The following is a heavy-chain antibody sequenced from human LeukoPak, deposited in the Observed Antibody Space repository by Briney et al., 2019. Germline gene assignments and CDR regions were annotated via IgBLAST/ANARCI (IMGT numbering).Heavy chain of an antibody. J-gene: IGHJ4*02. CDR1: GFTFSSYG. CDR3: AKDVWFGELFLNYFDY. V-gene: IGHV3-30*18. CDR2: ISYDGSNK. Sequence: GGSLRLSCAAPGFTFSSYGMHWARQAPGKGLEWVAVISYDGSNKYYADSVKGRFTISRDNSKNTLYLQMNSLRAEDTAVYYCAKDVWFGELFLNYFDYWGQGTLVTVSS. D-gene: IGHD3-10*01.